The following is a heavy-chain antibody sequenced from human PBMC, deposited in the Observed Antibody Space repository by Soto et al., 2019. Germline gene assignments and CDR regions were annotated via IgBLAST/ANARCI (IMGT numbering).Heavy chain of an antibody. CDR1: GFTFSSYA. D-gene: IGHD6-13*01. CDR2: ISGNGGST. V-gene: IGHV3-23*01. CDR3: AKDEATPGTTWNFDY. Sequence: SGGSLRLSCAASGFTFSSYAMSWVRQAPGKGLEWVSAISGNGGSTYYADSVKGRFTISRDNSKNTLYLQMNSLRAEDTAIYYCAKDEATPGTTWNFDYWGQGTLVTVSS. J-gene: IGHJ4*02.